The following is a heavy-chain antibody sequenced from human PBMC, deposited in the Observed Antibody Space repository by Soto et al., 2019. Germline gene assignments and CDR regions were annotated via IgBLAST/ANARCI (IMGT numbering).Heavy chain of an antibody. Sequence: SETLSLTCAVSGYSISSGYYWGWIRQPPGKGLEWIGNIHHSGTTYYNPSLKSRVTISIDRSKNQFSLKLSSVTAADTAVYYCARAGDTMVRGVIIMNYYGMDVWGQGTTVTVYS. J-gene: IGHJ6*02. CDR2: IHHSGTT. CDR1: GYSISSGYY. CDR3: ARAGDTMVRGVIIMNYYGMDV. D-gene: IGHD3-10*01. V-gene: IGHV4-38-2*01.